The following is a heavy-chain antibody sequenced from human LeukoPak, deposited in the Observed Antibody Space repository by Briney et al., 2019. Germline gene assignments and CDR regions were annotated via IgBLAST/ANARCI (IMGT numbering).Heavy chain of an antibody. CDR1: GYTFTSYG. Sequence: ASVKVSCKASGYTFTSYGISWVRQTPGQGVEWMGWISAYNGNTNYAQKLQGRVTMTTDTFTSTAYMELRSLRSDDTAVYYCARDDPNYYGSGKTSYWGQGTLVTVSS. V-gene: IGHV1-18*01. D-gene: IGHD3-10*01. CDR2: ISAYNGNT. CDR3: ARDDPNYYGSGKTSY. J-gene: IGHJ4*02.